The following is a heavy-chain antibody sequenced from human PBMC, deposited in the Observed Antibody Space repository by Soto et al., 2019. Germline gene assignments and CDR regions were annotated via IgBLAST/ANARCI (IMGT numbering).Heavy chain of an antibody. J-gene: IGHJ6*02. V-gene: IGHV5-51*01. CDR2: IYPGDSET. CDR3: VRPETWANGMDV. D-gene: IGHD7-27*01. CDR1: GDGFTNFS. Sequence: PGESLKISCEVSGDGFTNFSIGWVRQMPGKGLEWMGIIYPGDSETRYSPPFQGQVIMSAXXXXXTXYXQXXXLKTXDTAMYFCVRPETWANGMDVWGQGTTVTVSS.